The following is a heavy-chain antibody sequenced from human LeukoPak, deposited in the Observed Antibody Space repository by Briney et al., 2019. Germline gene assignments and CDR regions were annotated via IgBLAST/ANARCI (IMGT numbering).Heavy chain of an antibody. V-gene: IGHV3-43*01. D-gene: IGHD6-19*01. Sequence: GGSLRLSCAASGFTFAEYTMHWVRQAPGKGLEWVSLISWNGARIHYGDYVKGRFTISRDNSKTSLYLQMNSLRTEDTALYYCVKHLVAASEIVTGWYTMDYWGQGTLVTVSS. CDR3: VKHLVAASEIVTGWYTMDY. J-gene: IGHJ4*02. CDR2: ISWNGARI. CDR1: GFTFAEYT.